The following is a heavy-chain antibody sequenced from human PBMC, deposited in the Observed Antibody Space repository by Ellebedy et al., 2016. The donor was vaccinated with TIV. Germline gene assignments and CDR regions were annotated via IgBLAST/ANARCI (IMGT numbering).Heavy chain of an antibody. CDR1: GYTFTGYY. J-gene: IGHJ4*02. Sequence: AASVKVSCKASGYTFTGYYIHWVRQAPGQGLEWMGWINSNSGGTKYAQRFQGRVTMTRDTSISTAYVDLRRLKSDDTAVYYCARSDRYDDYWSGDYWGQGTLVTVSS. V-gene: IGHV1-2*02. CDR2: INSNSGGT. CDR3: ARSDRYDDYWSGDY. D-gene: IGHD3-3*01.